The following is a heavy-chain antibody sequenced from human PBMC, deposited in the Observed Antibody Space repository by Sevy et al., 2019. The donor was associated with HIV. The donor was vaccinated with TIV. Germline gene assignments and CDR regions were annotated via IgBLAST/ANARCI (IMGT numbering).Heavy chain of an antibody. D-gene: IGHD3-9*01. V-gene: IGHV3-30*18. CDR3: AKDLNYDILTGDATDAFDM. J-gene: IGHJ3*02. CDR2: ISYDGGKK. Sequence: GGSLRLSCAVSGFTFNAYDMHWVRQAPGKGLEYMALISYDGGKKYYADSVKGRFTISRDNSENTLYLQMNNLRAEDTAVYYCAKDLNYDILTGDATDAFDMWGQGTMVTVSS. CDR1: GFTFNAYD.